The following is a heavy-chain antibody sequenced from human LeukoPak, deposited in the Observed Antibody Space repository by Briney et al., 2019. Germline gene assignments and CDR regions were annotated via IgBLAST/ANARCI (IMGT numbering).Heavy chain of an antibody. D-gene: IGHD3-22*01. CDR2: ISGSGAGT. J-gene: IGHJ4*02. V-gene: IGHV3-23*01. Sequence: GGSLRLSCAASGFTFSSFALSWVRHAPGKGLEWVSAISGSGAGTHYADSVKGRFTSSRDNSKNTLYLQMTGLRAEDTAVYYCAKVLHYYDDNTSPGYWGRGTLVIVSS. CDR1: GFTFSSFA. CDR3: AKVLHYYDDNTSPGY.